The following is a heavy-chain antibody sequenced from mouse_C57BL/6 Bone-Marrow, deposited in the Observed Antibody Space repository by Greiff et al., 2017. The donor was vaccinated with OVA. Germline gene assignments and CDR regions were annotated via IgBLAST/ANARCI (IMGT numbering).Heavy chain of an antibody. Sequence: EVKVVESGGGLVQSGRSLRLSCATSGFTFSDFYMEWVRQAPGKGLEWIAASRNKANDYTTEYSASVKGRFIVSRDTSQSILYLQMNALRAEDTAIYYCARDAPDYSKRYFDVWGTGTTVTVSS. CDR2: SRNKANDYTT. J-gene: IGHJ1*03. CDR3: ARDAPDYSKRYFDV. CDR1: GFTFSDFY. V-gene: IGHV7-1*01. D-gene: IGHD2-5*01.